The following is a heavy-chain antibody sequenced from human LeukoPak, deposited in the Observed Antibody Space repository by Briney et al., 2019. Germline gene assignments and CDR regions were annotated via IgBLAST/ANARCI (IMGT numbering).Heavy chain of an antibody. V-gene: IGHV3-11*01. D-gene: IGHD2-2*01. J-gene: IGHJ4*02. CDR3: ARGLCSSTSCYYFDY. CDR1: GFTFSDYY. CDR2: ISSSGSTI. Sequence: GGSLRLSCAASGFTFSDYYMSWIRQAPGKGLEWVSYISSSGSTIYYADSVKGRFTISRDNAKNSLYLQMNSLRAEDTALYYCARGLCSSTSCYYFDYWGQGTLVTVSS.